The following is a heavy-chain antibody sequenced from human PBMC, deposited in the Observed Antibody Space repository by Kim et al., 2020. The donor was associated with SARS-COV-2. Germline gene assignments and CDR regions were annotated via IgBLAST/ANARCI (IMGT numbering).Heavy chain of an antibody. CDR1: GYTFTSYD. V-gene: IGHV1-8*01. CDR3: ARGVSTISNYDY. D-gene: IGHD3-9*01. CDR2: MNPNIGNA. J-gene: IGHJ4*02. Sequence: ASVKVSCKASGYTFTSYDLNWVRQATGQGLEWMGWMNPNIGNAGYAQKFQGRVTMTMDPSITTAYMELSSLRSEDTAVYYCARGVSTISNYDYWGQGTLVTVSS.